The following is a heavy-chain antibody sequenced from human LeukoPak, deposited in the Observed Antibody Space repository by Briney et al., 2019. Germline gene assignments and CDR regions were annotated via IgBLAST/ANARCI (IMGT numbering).Heavy chain of an antibody. CDR1: GFAFSSYG. D-gene: IGHD3-22*01. J-gene: IGHJ4*02. V-gene: IGHV3-48*04. CDR2: ISSSGSTI. Sequence: GGSLRLSCAASGFAFSSYGMHWVRQAPGKGLEWVSYISSSGSTIYYADSVKGRFTISRDNAKNSLYLQMNSLRAEDTAVYYCARQPIYYDSSGYREGYFDYWGQGTLVTVSS. CDR3: ARQPIYYDSSGYREGYFDY.